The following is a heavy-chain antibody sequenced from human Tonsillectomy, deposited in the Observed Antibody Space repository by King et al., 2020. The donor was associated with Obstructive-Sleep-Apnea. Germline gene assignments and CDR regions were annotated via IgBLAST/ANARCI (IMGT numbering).Heavy chain of an antibody. Sequence: VQLVESGAEARKPGSSVKVSCKASGGTFSGYAISWVRQAPGQGLEWIGRILPVLDIAKYAQKFQDRVTITADKSPSTAYMELSSRRVEDTAVYYRARTTYCGDYSVHYYYGMDVWGQGTTVTVSS. V-gene: IGHV1-69*09. CDR1: GGTFSGYA. CDR3: ARTTYCGDYSVHYYYGMDV. CDR2: ILPVLDIA. D-gene: IGHD4-17*01. J-gene: IGHJ6*02.